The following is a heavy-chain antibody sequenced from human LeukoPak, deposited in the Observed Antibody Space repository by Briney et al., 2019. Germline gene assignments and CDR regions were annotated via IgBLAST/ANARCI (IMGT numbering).Heavy chain of an antibody. CDR3: ARGGAVFLWFGDLLGDYYGMDV. Sequence: GASVKVSCKASGYTFTSYGISWVRQAPGQGLEWMGWTSAYYGNTNYAQKLQGRVTMTTDKSTSTAYMELRSLRSDDMAVYYCARGGAVFLWFGDLLGDYYGMDVWGKGTTVTVSS. J-gene: IGHJ6*04. CDR1: GYTFTSYG. CDR2: TSAYYGNT. D-gene: IGHD3-10*01. V-gene: IGHV1-18*03.